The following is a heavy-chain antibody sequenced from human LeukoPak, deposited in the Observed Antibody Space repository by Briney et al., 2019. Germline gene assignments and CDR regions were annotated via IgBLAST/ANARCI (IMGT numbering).Heavy chain of an antibody. V-gene: IGHV3-30*02. Sequence: PGGSLRLSCAASGFTFISYGMHWVRQAPGKGLEWVAFIRYDGSNKYYADSVKGRFTISRDNSKNTLYLQMKSLRAEDTAVYYCATNLLTDYYDSSGYPDYWGQGTLVTVSS. J-gene: IGHJ4*02. CDR2: IRYDGSNK. D-gene: IGHD3-22*01. CDR3: ATNLLTDYYDSSGYPDY. CDR1: GFTFISYG.